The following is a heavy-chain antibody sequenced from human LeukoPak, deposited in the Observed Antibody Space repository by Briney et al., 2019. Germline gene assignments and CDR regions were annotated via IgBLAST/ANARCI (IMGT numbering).Heavy chain of an antibody. CDR3: VREVNHYGLRRNSFDP. CDR1: GFTFSSYA. D-gene: IGHD3-10*01. CDR2: IYSGGST. Sequence: GGSLRLSCAASGFTFSSYAMSWVRQAPGKGLEWVSVIYSGGSTYYADSVKGRFTISRDNYKNTLYLQMNSLRAEDTAVYYCVREVNHYGLRRNSFDPWGQGSKVTVSS. V-gene: IGHV3-53*01. J-gene: IGHJ5*02.